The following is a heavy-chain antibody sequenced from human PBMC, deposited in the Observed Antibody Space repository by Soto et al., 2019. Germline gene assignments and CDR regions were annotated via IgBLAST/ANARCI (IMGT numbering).Heavy chain of an antibody. J-gene: IGHJ5*02. Sequence: EEQLVESGGGVVQPGGSLRLSCAGSGFNLSNYWMHWVRQAPGKGLVWVSRIDIVGGTAKLYADSVKGRFTISRDNAKNTLYLQMNSLRVDDTAVYYCAADRPQRRIDPWGQGTLVTVSS. CDR3: AADRPQRRIDP. CDR2: IDIVGGTAK. V-gene: IGHV3-74*01. CDR1: GFNLSNYW.